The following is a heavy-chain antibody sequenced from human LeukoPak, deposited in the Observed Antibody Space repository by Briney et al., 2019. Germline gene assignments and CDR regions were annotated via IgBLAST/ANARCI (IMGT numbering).Heavy chain of an antibody. V-gene: IGHV3-30*02. D-gene: IGHD2-15*01. CDR3: AKAKDIVGPGHYYYYMDV. CDR2: IRYDGSNK. CDR1: GFTFSSYG. J-gene: IGHJ6*03. Sequence: GGSLRLSCAASGFTFSSYGMHWVRQAPGKGLEWVAFIRYDGSNKYYADSVKGRFTISRDNSKNTLYLQMNSLRAEDTAVYYCAKAKDIVGPGHYYYYMDVWGKGTTVTVSS.